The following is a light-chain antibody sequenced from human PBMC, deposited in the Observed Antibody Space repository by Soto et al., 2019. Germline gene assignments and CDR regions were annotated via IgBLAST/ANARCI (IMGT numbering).Light chain of an antibody. V-gene: IGLV1-51*01. CDR2: DNN. CDR3: GTWDSSLSGEV. Sequence: QSVLTQPPSVSAAPGQKVTISCSGSSSNIGNNYVSWYQQLPGTAPKLLIYDNNKRPSGIPDRFSGSKSGTSATLGITGLQTGDEADYYCGTWDSSLSGEVFGGGTKVTVL. CDR1: SSNIGNNY. J-gene: IGLJ2*01.